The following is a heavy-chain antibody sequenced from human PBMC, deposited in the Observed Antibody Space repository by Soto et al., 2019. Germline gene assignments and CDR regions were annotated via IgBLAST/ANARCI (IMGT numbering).Heavy chain of an antibody. CDR1: GGSISSPHDY. D-gene: IGHD3-10*01. Sequence: SETLSLTCTVSGGSISSPHDYWAWIRQSPRRGLEWIASIYYSGSTYHNPSLKSRISISVDTSKNQYSLQLNSVTPEDTAVYYCVRLVGNSWLDHWGQGTLVTVSS. J-gene: IGHJ4*02. V-gene: IGHV4-39*01. CDR3: VRLVGNSWLDH. CDR2: IYYSGST.